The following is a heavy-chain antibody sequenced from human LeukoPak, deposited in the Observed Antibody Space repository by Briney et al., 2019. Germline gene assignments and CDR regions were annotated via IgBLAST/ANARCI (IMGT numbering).Heavy chain of an antibody. CDR1: GGSISIYY. V-gene: IGHV4-59*01. CDR3: ARVGYLSSRHHNPFDY. Sequence: SETLSLTCTVSGGSISIYYWSWIRQPPGKGLEWIGYIYYSGSTNYNPSLKSRVTISVDTSKNQFSLKLSSVTAADTAVYYCARVGYLSSRHHNPFDYWGQGTLVTVSS. J-gene: IGHJ4*02. CDR2: IYYSGST. D-gene: IGHD5-12*01.